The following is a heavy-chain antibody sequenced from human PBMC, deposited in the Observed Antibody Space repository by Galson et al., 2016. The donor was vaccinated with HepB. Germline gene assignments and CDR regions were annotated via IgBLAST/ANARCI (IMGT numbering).Heavy chain of an antibody. CDR1: GSTFNSYS. V-gene: IGHV3-48*01. CDR2: ISSSSSAI. D-gene: IGHD3-10*01. CDR3: ARGGSGSHPNQHYFYYYALDV. Sequence: SLRLSCAASGSTFNSYSMNWVRLAPGKGLEWVPYISSSSSAIYYADSVKGRFTISRDNAKNSLYLQMNSLRAEDTAVYYCARGGSGSHPNQHYFYYYALDVWGIGATVTVSS. J-gene: IGHJ6*04.